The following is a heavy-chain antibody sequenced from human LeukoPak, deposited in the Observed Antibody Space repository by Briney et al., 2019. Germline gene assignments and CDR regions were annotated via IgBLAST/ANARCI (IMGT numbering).Heavy chain of an antibody. Sequence: GGSLRLSCTASGFIFGDYAMSWVRQAPGKGLEWVGFIRSKAYGGTTEYAASVKGRFTISRDDSKSIAYLQMNSLKTEDTAVYYCTRVDWGWLQFDYWGQGTLVTVSS. J-gene: IGHJ4*02. CDR1: GFIFGDYA. CDR3: TRVDWGWLQFDY. V-gene: IGHV3-49*04. CDR2: IRSKAYGGTT. D-gene: IGHD5-24*01.